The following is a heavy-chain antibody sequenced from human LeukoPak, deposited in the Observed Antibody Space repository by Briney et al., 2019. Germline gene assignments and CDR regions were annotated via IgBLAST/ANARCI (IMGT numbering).Heavy chain of an antibody. V-gene: IGHV3-30*02. J-gene: IGHJ3*02. Sequence: GGSLRLSCAASGFTFSSYGMHWVRQAPGKGLEWVAFIRYDGSNKYYADSVKGRFTISRDNSKNTLYLQMNSLRAEDTAVYYCARDALGYCSSTSCYTLRHDAFDIWGQGTMVTVSS. D-gene: IGHD2-2*02. CDR3: ARDALGYCSSTSCYTLRHDAFDI. CDR2: IRYDGSNK. CDR1: GFTFSSYG.